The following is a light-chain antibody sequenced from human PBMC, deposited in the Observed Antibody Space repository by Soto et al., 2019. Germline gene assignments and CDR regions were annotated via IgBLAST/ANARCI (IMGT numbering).Light chain of an antibody. CDR3: SSYASSRTLYV. CDR2: EVS. V-gene: IGLV2-14*01. Sequence: SVLTQPASVSGSPGQSITISCTGTSSDVGGYNFVSWYQQHPGKAPKVMIYEVSSRPSGVSNRFSGSKSGNTASLTISGLXAEDEADYYCSSYASSRTLYVFGTGTKVTVL. CDR1: SSDVGGYNF. J-gene: IGLJ1*01.